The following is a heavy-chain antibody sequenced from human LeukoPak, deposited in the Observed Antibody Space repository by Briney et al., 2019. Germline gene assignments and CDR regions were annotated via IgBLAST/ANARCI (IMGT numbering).Heavy chain of an antibody. CDR2: ISSSGSTI. Sequence: GGSLRLSCAASGFTFSSYEMNWVRQAPGKGLEWVSYISSSGSTIYYADSVKGRFTISRDNAKNSLYLQMNSLRAEDMALYYCAKVLRRYSSGSPAFDIWGQGTMVTVSS. J-gene: IGHJ3*02. V-gene: IGHV3-48*03. CDR1: GFTFSSYE. CDR3: AKVLRRYSSGSPAFDI. D-gene: IGHD6-19*01.